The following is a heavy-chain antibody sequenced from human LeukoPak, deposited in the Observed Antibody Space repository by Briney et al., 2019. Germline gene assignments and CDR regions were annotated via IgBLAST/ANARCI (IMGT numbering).Heavy chain of an antibody. V-gene: IGHV3-30-3*01. CDR2: ISYDGSNK. CDR3: ARDSYGMDV. Sequence: QPGGSLRLSCAASGFTFSAYAMHWVRQAPGKGLEWVAVISYDGSNKYYADSVKGRFTISRDNSKDTLYLQMNSLRAEDTAVYYCARDSYGMDVWGQGTTVTVSS. J-gene: IGHJ6*02. CDR1: GFTFSAYA.